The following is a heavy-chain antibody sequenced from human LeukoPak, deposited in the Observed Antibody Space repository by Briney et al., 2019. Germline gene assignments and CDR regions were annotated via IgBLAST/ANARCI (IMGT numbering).Heavy chain of an antibody. CDR3: ARESVFIRVYTAYFGYNWFDP. CDR1: GGTFSSYA. CDR2: IIPIFGTA. J-gene: IGHJ5*02. D-gene: IGHD5-18*01. V-gene: IGHV1-69*01. Sequence: SVTVCFTASGGTFSSYAINWVRQAPGQGLEWMGGIIPIFGTANYGQKFQGRVTITADESTSTAYMELSSLRSEDTAVYYCARESVFIRVYTAYFGYNWFDPWGQGTLVTVSS.